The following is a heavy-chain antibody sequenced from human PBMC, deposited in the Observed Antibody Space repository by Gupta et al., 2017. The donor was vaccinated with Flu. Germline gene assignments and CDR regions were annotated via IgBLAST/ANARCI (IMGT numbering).Heavy chain of an antibody. J-gene: IGHJ1*01. CDR2: IWYDGSNK. V-gene: IGHV3-33*01. CDR3: ARTDSSETTQYFQH. Sequence: QVQLVESGGGVVQPGRSLRLSCAASGFTFSSYGMNWVRQAPGKGLEWVAVIWYDGSNKYYADSVKGRFTISRDNSKNTLYLQMNSLRAEDTAVYYCARTDSSETTQYFQHWGQGTLVTVSS. CDR1: GFTFSSYG. D-gene: IGHD3-22*01.